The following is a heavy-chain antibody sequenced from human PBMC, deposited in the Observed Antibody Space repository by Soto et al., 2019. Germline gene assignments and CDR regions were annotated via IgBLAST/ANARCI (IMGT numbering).Heavy chain of an antibody. Sequence: SVKVSCKASGGTFSSYTISWVRQAPGQGLEWMGRIIPILGIANYAQKFQGRVTITADKSTSTAYMELSSLRSEDTAVYYCARDAPRGSGSSPHPTPHDYWGQGTLVTVSS. D-gene: IGHD1-26*01. CDR2: IIPILGIA. V-gene: IGHV1-69*04. CDR1: GGTFSSYT. J-gene: IGHJ4*02. CDR3: ARDAPRGSGSSPHPTPHDY.